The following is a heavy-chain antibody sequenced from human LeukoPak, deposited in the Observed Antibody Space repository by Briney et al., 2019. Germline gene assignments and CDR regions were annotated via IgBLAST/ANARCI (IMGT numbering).Heavy chain of an antibody. CDR3: ARTIVVVSYWYFDL. CDR1: GFTLSSYA. CDR2: LFHDGVNK. J-gene: IGHJ2*01. Sequence: PGGSLSLSCAASGFTLSSYAMHWVRQSPGKGLECAAVLFHDGVNKYYADSVKGRFTISRDSSKNTLYLQMNSLRTEDTAVYYCARTIVVVSYWYFDLWGRGTLVTVSS. D-gene: IGHD3-22*01. V-gene: IGHV3-30*03.